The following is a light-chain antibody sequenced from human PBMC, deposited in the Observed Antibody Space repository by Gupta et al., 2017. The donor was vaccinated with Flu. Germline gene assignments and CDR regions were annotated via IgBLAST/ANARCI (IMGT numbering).Light chain of an antibody. J-gene: IGKJ4*01. CDR1: QGVSNY. CDR3: QKNNSAPRT. CDR2: GAS. Sequence: DIQMTQSPSSLSASVGDRVTITCRASQGVSNYLAWYQQKPGKVPKLLIYGASTVQSRVPSRFSGSGSGTDFTLTISSLQPEDVATYYCQKNNSAPRTFGGGTXVEIK. V-gene: IGKV1-27*01.